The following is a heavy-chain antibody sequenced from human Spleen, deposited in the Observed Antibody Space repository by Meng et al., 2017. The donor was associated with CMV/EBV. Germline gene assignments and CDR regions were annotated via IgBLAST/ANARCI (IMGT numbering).Heavy chain of an antibody. J-gene: IGHJ4*02. CDR2: IYYSGST. CDR3: ARGRLPYY. D-gene: IGHD5-18*01. V-gene: IGHV4-59*01. CDR1: GGSISSYY. Sequence: SETLSLTCTVSGGSISSYYWSCIRQPPGKGLEWIGYIYYSGSTNYNPSLKSRVTISVDTSKNQFSLKLSSVTAADTAVYYCARGRLPYYWGQGTLVTVSS.